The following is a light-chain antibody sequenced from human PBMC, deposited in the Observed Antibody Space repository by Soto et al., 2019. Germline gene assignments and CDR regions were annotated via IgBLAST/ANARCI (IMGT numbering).Light chain of an antibody. V-gene: IGLV2-14*01. CDR2: EVS. CDR1: SSDVGGYNY. Sequence: QSALTQPASVSGSPGQSITISCTGTSSDVGGYNYVSWYQQHQGKAPKLMIYEVSNRPSGVSNRFSGSKSGNTASLTISGLQAEDEADYYCSSYTRRGTLDYVFGSGTKVTVL. CDR3: SSYTRRGTLDYV. J-gene: IGLJ1*01.